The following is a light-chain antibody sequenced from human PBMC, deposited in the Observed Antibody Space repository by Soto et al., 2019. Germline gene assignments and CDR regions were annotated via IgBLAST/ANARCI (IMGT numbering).Light chain of an antibody. J-gene: IGKJ1*01. CDR2: KAS. V-gene: IGKV1-5*03. CDR1: QNISSW. CDR3: QQYNSYPRT. Sequence: DIQMTQSPSTLSASVGDRVTITCRASQNISSWLAWYQQTLGAAPKVLIYKASTIERGVPSRFSGSGSGTEFTLTISSLQPDDFATYFCQQYNSYPRTFGQGTKVETK.